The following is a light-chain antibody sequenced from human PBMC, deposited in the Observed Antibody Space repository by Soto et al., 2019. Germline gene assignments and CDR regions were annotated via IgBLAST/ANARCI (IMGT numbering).Light chain of an antibody. CDR1: QSLGSN. CDR2: GAS. CDR3: QQYNNWRVT. Sequence: EIVMTQSPGTLSVSPGERATLSCRASQSLGSNLAWYQQKPGQAPRLLIYGASTRATGTPARFSGSGSGTEFTLTISSLQSEDFAGYYCQQYNNWRVTFGQGTKVDIK. V-gene: IGKV3-15*01. J-gene: IGKJ1*01.